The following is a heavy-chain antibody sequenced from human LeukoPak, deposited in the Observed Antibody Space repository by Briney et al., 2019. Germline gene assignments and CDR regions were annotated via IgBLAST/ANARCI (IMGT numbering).Heavy chain of an antibody. V-gene: IGHV4-59*08. D-gene: IGHD2-15*01. CDR2: IYYSGST. J-gene: IGHJ4*02. CDR3: ARHVVVAATYYFDY. CDR1: GGSISSYY. Sequence: SETLTLTCTVSGGSISSYYWSWIRQPPGKGLEWIGYIYYSGSTNYNPSLKSRVTISVDTSKNQFSLKLSSVTAADTAVYYCARHVVVAATYYFDYWGQGTLVTVSS.